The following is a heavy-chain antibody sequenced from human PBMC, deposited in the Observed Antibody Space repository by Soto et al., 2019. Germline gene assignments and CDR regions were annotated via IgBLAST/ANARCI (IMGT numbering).Heavy chain of an antibody. D-gene: IGHD2-15*01. Sequence: QLVESGGGVVQPGRSLRLSCAASGFTFSCCGMHWVRQAPGKGLEWVALIWYDGSAEYYADSVKGRFTISRDNSKNTLHLPMNNRRAEDTAVYYWAREGYCSGGICESDYWGQGTLVTVSS. CDR3: AREGYCSGGICESDY. CDR1: GFTFSCCG. V-gene: IGHV3-33*01. J-gene: IGHJ4*02. CDR2: IWYDGSAE.